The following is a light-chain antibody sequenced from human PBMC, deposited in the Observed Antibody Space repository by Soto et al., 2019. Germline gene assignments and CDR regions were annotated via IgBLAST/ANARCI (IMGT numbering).Light chain of an antibody. Sequence: DIQMTQSPSSLSASVGDRVTITCRASQSISSYLNWYQQKPGKAPKVLIYAASSLQSGVPSRFSGCGSGTDFTLTISSLQPEDFATYYCQQGYTTPYTFGRGTKLEIK. V-gene: IGKV1-39*01. J-gene: IGKJ2*01. CDR2: AAS. CDR1: QSISSY. CDR3: QQGYTTPYT.